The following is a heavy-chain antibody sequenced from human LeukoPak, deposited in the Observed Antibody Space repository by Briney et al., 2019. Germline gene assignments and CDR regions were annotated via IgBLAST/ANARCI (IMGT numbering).Heavy chain of an antibody. J-gene: IGHJ4*02. V-gene: IGHV5-51*01. CDR2: IYPGESDT. CDR1: GYTFTTYW. D-gene: IGHD3-22*01. Sequence: GESLKISCKGSGYTFTTYWIGWVRQIPAKRLEWMGIIYPGESDTRYSPSFQGQVTISADKSISTAYLQWSSLKASDTAMYYCARSSDSSGYTAFDYWGQGTLVTVSS. CDR3: ARSSDSSGYTAFDY.